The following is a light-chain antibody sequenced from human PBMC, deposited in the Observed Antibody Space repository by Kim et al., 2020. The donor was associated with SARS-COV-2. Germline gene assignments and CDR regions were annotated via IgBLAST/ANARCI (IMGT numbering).Light chain of an antibody. CDR2: AAS. CDR1: PSISSH. V-gene: IGKV1-39*01. CDR3: QQSYITPFT. Sequence: TYVRDRVTITCRTSPSISSHLNWYQQKPGRAPKLLISAASTLQGGVPSRFSGSGSETDFTLTISSLQPEDFATYFCQQSYITPFTFGPGTKVDIK. J-gene: IGKJ3*01.